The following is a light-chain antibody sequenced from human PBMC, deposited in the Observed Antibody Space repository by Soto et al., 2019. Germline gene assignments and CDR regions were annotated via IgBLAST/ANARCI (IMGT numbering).Light chain of an antibody. J-gene: IGKJ5*01. V-gene: IGKV1-33*01. CDR2: DAS. CDR3: QQYDNLVT. Sequence: DIQMTQSPSSLSATVGDRVTIAFQASQDISNYLHWYQQKPGKAPKLLIYDASNLETGVPSKFSGSGSGTDFSFTISSLQPEDIATYYCQQYDNLVTFGQGTRLEI. CDR1: QDISNY.